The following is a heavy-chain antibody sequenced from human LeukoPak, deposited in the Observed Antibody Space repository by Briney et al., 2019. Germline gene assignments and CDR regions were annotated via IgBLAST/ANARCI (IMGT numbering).Heavy chain of an antibody. CDR3: ARVAPPRGPYYYDSSGYGGKKCFDY. CDR2: INPNSGGT. V-gene: IGHV1-2*02. CDR1: GYTFTGYY. D-gene: IGHD3-22*01. Sequence: ASVKVSCKASGYTFTGYYMHWVRQAPGQGLEWMGWINPNSGGTNYAQKFQGRVTMTRDTSISTAYMELRSLRSDDTAVYYCARVAPPRGPYYYDSSGYGGKKCFDYWGQGTLVTVSS. J-gene: IGHJ4*02.